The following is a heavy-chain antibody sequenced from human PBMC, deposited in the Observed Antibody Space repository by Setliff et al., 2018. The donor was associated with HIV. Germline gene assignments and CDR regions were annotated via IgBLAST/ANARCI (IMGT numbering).Heavy chain of an antibody. Sequence: LSETLSLTCRVSGMSVSGYYWSWIRQSPGKGLEWIGYIYHTGTTSYNPSLKSRVTIQIDRSNNHFSLNLRSATTADTAVYFCARDHELGAFDLWGQGTMVTVSS. CDR3: ARDHELGAFDL. CDR1: GMSVSGYY. CDR2: IYHTGTT. D-gene: IGHD1-26*01. J-gene: IGHJ3*01. V-gene: IGHV4-59*02.